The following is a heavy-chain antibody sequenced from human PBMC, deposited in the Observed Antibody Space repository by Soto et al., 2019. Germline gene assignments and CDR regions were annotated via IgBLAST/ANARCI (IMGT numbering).Heavy chain of an antibody. CDR3: AREKAARTSYFGMDV. J-gene: IGHJ6*02. CDR2: IWYDGSKK. Sequence: QVQLVESGGGVVQPGRSLRLSCAASGFTFSSYGMHWVRQAPGKGLEWVAVIWYDGSKKYYADSVKGRFTISRDNSKNPLDLQMNSLRAEDTAVYYCAREKAARTSYFGMDVWGQGTTVTVSS. D-gene: IGHD6-6*01. CDR1: GFTFSSYG. V-gene: IGHV3-33*01.